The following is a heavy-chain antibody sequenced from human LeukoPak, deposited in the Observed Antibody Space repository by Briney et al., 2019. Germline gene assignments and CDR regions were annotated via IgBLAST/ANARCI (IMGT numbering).Heavy chain of an antibody. Sequence: GGCLRLSCAASGFTFSTYSMNWVRQAPGKGLEWVSSISSSSSYIYYADSVKGRFTISRDNAKNSLYLQMNSLRAEDTAVYYCARGPRNSSSYQYFQHWGQGTLVTVSS. V-gene: IGHV3-21*01. CDR3: ARGPRNSSSYQYFQH. CDR1: GFTFSTYS. J-gene: IGHJ1*01. D-gene: IGHD6-13*01. CDR2: ISSSSSYI.